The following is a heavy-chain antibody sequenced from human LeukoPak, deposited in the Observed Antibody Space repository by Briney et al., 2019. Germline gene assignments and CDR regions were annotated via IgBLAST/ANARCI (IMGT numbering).Heavy chain of an antibody. Sequence: GWSLRLSCAASGFTFSSHWMSWVRQAPGKGLEWVANINQDGSEKHYVDYVKGRFTISRDNAKNSLYLQMNSLRAEDTAMYYCARDSEHSSSFAFDIWGQGTMVTVSS. V-gene: IGHV3-7*01. CDR1: GFTFSSHW. CDR2: INQDGSEK. CDR3: ARDSEHSSSFAFDI. D-gene: IGHD6-13*01. J-gene: IGHJ3*02.